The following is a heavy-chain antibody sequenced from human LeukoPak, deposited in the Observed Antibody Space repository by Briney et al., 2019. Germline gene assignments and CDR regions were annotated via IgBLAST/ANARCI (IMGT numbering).Heavy chain of an antibody. CDR2: ISGSGGST. Sequence: GGSLRLSCAASGFTFSSYAMSWVRQAPGKGLEWVSAISGSGGSTYYADSVKGRFTISRDNSKNTLYLQMNSQRGEDTAVYYCAKDLAEIQLWLKTFDYWGQGTLVTVSS. CDR1: GFTFSSYA. D-gene: IGHD5-18*01. J-gene: IGHJ4*02. V-gene: IGHV3-23*01. CDR3: AKDLAEIQLWLKTFDY.